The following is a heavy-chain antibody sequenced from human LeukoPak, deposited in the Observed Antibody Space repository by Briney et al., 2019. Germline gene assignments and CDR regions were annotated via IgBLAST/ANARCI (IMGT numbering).Heavy chain of an antibody. CDR1: GGSISSYY. D-gene: IGHD3-10*01. J-gene: IGHJ5*02. CDR2: IYYSGST. V-gene: IGHV4-59*01. Sequence: PSETLSLTCTVSGGSISSYYWSWIRQPPGKGLEWIGYIYYSGSTNYNPSLKSRVTISVDTSKNQFSLKLSSVTAADTAVYYCARDYPRGANWFGPWGQGTLVTVSS. CDR3: ARDYPRGANWFGP.